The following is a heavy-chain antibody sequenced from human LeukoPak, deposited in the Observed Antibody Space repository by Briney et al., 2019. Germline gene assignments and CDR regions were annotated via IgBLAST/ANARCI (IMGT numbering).Heavy chain of an antibody. CDR3: ARRSTVTYYGMDV. CDR1: GYSFTSYW. J-gene: IGHJ6*02. Sequence: GESLKISCKGSGYSFTSYWIGWVRQMPGKGLEWTGIIYPGDSDTRYSPSFQGQVTISADKSISTAYLQWSSLKASDTAMYYCARRSTVTYYGMDVWGQGTTVTVSS. V-gene: IGHV5-51*01. CDR2: IYPGDSDT. D-gene: IGHD4-17*01.